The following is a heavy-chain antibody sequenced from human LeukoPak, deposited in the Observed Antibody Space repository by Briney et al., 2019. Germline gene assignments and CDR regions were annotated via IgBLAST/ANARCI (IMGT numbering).Heavy chain of an antibody. CDR2: IYYSGST. D-gene: IGHD3-10*01. J-gene: IGHJ5*02. CDR1: GGSFSGYY. V-gene: IGHV4-30-4*01. CDR3: ARVLLWFGEFDWFDP. Sequence: SETLSLTCAVYGGSFSGYYWSWIRQPPGKGLEWIGYIYYSGSTYYNPSLKSRVTISVDTSKNQFSLKLSSVTAADTAVYYCARVLLWFGEFDWFDPWGQGTLVTVSS.